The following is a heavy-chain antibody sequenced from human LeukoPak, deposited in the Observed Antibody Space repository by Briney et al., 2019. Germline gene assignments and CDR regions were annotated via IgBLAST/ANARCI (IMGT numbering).Heavy chain of an antibody. CDR2: ISGDGGST. D-gene: IGHD3-9*01. V-gene: IGHV3-43*02. J-gene: IGHJ4*02. CDR1: GFTFDDYA. Sequence: GGSLRLSCAASGFTFDDYAMHWVRHAPGKGLEWVSLISGDGGSTFYADSVKGRFTISRDNSKNSLYLLMNSLRTEDTALYYCAKAPLRYFDWLSFGTPYYFDYWGQGTLVTVSS. CDR3: AKAPLRYFDWLSFGTPYYFDY.